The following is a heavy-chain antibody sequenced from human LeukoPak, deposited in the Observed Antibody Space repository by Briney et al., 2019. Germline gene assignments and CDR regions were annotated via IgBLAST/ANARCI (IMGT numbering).Heavy chain of an antibody. V-gene: IGHV3-33*01. CDR2: IRYDGSAY. D-gene: IGHD3-10*01. CDR3: ARYVWFGDYRWFDP. CDR1: GFTFSIYG. J-gene: IGHJ5*02. Sequence: GGSLTLSCVASGFTFSIYGIHWPRQPPGKGLEWVAVIRYDGSAYSYVDSVKGRFTISRDNSKNTLYLQMTSLRSEETAVSFCARYVWFGDYRWFDPWGQGTLVTVSS.